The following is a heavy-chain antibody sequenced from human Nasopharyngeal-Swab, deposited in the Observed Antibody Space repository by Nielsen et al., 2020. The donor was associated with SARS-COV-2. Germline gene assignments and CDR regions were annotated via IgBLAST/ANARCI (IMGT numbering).Heavy chain of an antibody. V-gene: IGHV4-59*08. J-gene: IGHJ4*02. Sequence: SATLSLTCTVSGGSISSYYLIWILQPPWKGLSWFAYMHHSARTDYNPSLKSRVTLSVDTSKNQFSLKLISVTAADTAVYYCARLAVPGTNLDYFDYWGQGTLDTVAS. CDR1: GGSISSYY. CDR3: ARLAVPGTNLDYFDY. D-gene: IGHD6-19*01. CDR2: MHHSART.